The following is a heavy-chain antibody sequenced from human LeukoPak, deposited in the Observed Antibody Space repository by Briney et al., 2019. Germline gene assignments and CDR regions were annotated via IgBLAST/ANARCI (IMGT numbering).Heavy chain of an antibody. CDR3: ARDLGYSSRRDWFDP. CDR2: IKQDGSEK. J-gene: IGHJ5*02. Sequence: GGSLRLSCSASGFTFSSCWMHWVRQAPGKGLEWVANIKQDGSEKYYVDSVKGRFTISRDNAKNSLYLQMNSLRAEDTAVYYCARDLGYSSRRDWFDPWGQGTLVTVSS. V-gene: IGHV3-7*01. D-gene: IGHD6-13*01. CDR1: GFTFSSCW.